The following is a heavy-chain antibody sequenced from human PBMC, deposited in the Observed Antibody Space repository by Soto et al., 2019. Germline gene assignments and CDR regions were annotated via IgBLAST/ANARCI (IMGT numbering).Heavy chain of an antibody. CDR1: GFTFRTYN. Sequence: EVELVESGGGLVKPGESLKLSCAASGFTFRTYNMIWVRQAPGKGLEWLASVSSGSSNIYYVASVKGRFTISRDNAQNSLFLQINSLSAEDTAVYYCARQYPSSSRHFDHWGQGTLVTVSA. D-gene: IGHD6-6*01. CDR2: VSSGSSNI. J-gene: IGHJ4*02. V-gene: IGHV3-21*01. CDR3: ARQYPSSSRHFDH.